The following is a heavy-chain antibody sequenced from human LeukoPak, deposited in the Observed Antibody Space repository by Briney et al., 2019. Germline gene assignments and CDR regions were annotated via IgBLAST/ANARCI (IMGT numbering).Heavy chain of an antibody. Sequence: VQPGGSLRLSCAASGFPFRNYWLTWVRQAPGKGLEWVASIKQDGSEKYYVDSVKGRFTISRDNAKNSLYLQMGSLRAEDTAMFYCARGRLLWFAELDNWGQGTLVTVSS. V-gene: IGHV3-7*01. CDR2: IKQDGSEK. CDR3: ARGRLLWFAELDN. J-gene: IGHJ4*02. CDR1: GFPFRNYW. D-gene: IGHD3-10*01.